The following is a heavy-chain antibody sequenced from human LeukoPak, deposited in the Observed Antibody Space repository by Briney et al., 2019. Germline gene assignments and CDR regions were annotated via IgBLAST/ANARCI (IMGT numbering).Heavy chain of an antibody. CDR1: GFTFSSYA. CDR2: ISYDGSNK. V-gene: IGHV3-30*04. D-gene: IGHD6-19*01. J-gene: IGHJ6*02. CDR3: AREGYSSGWYSLHYYYYGMDV. Sequence: GGSLRLSCAASGFTFSSYAMHWVRQAPGKGREWVAVISYDGSNKYYADSVKGRFTISRDNSKNTLYLQMNSLRAEDTAVYYCAREGYSSGWYSLHYYYYGMDVWGQGTTVTVSS.